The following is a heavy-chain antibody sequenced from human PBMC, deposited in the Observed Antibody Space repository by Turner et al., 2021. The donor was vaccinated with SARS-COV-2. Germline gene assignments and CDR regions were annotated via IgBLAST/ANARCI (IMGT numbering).Heavy chain of an antibody. CDR3: AGEVVVLTTTHYGMDV. CDR2: IYYSGST. CDR1: GGSISSSSYY. Sequence: QLQPQESGPGLVQPSVTLSITCTVSGGSISSSSYYWGWIRQPPGKGLEWIGSIYYSGSTYYNPSLKSRVTISVDTSKNQFSLKLISVTAADTAVYYCAGEVVVLTTTHYGMDVWGQGTTVTVSS. J-gene: IGHJ6*02. V-gene: IGHV4-39*01. D-gene: IGHD1-26*01.